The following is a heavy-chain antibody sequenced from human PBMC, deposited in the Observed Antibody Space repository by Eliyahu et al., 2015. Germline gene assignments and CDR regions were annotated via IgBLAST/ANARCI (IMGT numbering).Heavy chain of an antibody. J-gene: IGHJ6*02. Sequence: EVQLVESGXGLVQPGXSLSLXXAASGFTXDDXAMPWVRXAPGKGLEWVSGISWNSGSIGYADSVKGRFTISRDNAKNSLYLQMNSLRAEDTALYYCAKGPGSGSLQPYYGMDVWGQGTTVTVSS. CDR3: AKGPGSGSLQPYYGMDV. CDR1: GFTXDDXA. D-gene: IGHD3-10*01. CDR2: ISWNSGSI. V-gene: IGHV3-9*01.